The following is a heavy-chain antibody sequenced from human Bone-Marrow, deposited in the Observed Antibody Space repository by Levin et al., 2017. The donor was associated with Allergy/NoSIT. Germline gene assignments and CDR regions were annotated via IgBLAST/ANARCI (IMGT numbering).Heavy chain of an antibody. CDR3: ARERGSGSYYTTYYYYGMDV. D-gene: IGHD3-10*01. V-gene: IGHV1-46*01. Sequence: GESLKISCKTSGDTFTRFPMHWVRQAPGQGLEWMAIINPGDDSTDYAQKFQGRVTVTKDTSTSTVYMELNSLRSEDTAVYYCARERGSGSYYTTYYYYGMDVWGQGTMVTVSS. J-gene: IGHJ6*02. CDR1: GDTFTRFP. CDR2: INPGDDST.